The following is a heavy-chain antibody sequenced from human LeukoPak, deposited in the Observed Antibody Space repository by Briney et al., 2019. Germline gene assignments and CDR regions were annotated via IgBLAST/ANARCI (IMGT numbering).Heavy chain of an antibody. CDR1: GFTLSSYS. D-gene: IGHD3-10*01. Sequence: GGSLRLFCAASGFTLSSYSMNWGRQAPGKGLEWVSSISRSSAYIYYADSVKGRFTISRDNAKNSLYLQMNSLRAEDTAVYYCASFPPYMVRTDAFDIWGQGTMVTVSS. V-gene: IGHV3-21*01. CDR2: ISRSSAYI. CDR3: ASFPPYMVRTDAFDI. J-gene: IGHJ3*02.